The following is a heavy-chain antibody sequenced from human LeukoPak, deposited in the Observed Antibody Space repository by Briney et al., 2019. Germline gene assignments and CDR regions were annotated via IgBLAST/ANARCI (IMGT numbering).Heavy chain of an antibody. Sequence: GESLKISCKGSGYTFTSYYMHWVRQAPGQGLEWMGIINPSGGSTSYAQKFQGRVTMTRDTSTSTVYMELSSLRSEDTAVYYCAREGSGSYPDGYYFDYWGQGTLVTVSS. CDR2: INPSGGST. D-gene: IGHD1-26*01. CDR3: AREGSGSYPDGYYFDY. CDR1: GYTFTSYY. V-gene: IGHV1-46*01. J-gene: IGHJ4*02.